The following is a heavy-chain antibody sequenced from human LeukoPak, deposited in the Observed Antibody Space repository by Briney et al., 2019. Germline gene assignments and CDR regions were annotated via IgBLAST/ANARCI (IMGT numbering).Heavy chain of an antibody. CDR3: AKDREWSLDY. Sequence: GGTLRLSCAASGFTFNSYAMNWVRQAPGKGLEWVAFIRYDGSNKYHADSVKGRFTISKDNSKNTVHLQMNSLRVEDTAVYYCAKDREWSLDYWGQGTLVTVSS. V-gene: IGHV3-30*02. CDR2: IRYDGSNK. J-gene: IGHJ4*02. CDR1: GFTFNSYA. D-gene: IGHD3-3*01.